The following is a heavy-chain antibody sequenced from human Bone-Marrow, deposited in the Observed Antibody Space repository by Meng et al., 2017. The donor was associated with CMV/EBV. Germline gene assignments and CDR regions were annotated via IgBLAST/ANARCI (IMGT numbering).Heavy chain of an antibody. CDR1: GFTFSSYA. CDR2: ISGSGSAT. V-gene: IGHV3-23*01. D-gene: IGHD2-2*02. J-gene: IGHJ4*02. CDR3: AKLLALGCSSTSCYTGDY. Sequence: GGSLRLSCAASGFTFSSYAMNWVRQAPGKGLEWVSGISGSGSATYYADSVKGRFTISRDNSKNTLYVQMNSLRAEDTAVYYCAKLLALGCSSTSCYTGDYWGQGTLVTVSS.